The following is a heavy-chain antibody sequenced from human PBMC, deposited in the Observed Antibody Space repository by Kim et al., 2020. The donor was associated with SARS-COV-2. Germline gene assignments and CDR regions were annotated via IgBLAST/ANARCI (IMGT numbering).Heavy chain of an antibody. CDR3: LGGFYFDY. D-gene: IGHD3-16*01. V-gene: IGHV1-3*01. CDR2: GNGKT. J-gene: IGHJ4*02. Sequence: GNGKTKCSQKFQGRVTFTTDTSASTAYMELSFLRSEDSAVYYCLGGFYFDYWGQGTLVTVSS.